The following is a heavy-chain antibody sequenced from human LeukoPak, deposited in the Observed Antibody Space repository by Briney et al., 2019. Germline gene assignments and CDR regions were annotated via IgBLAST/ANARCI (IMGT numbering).Heavy chain of an antibody. CDR1: GGSISSYY. J-gene: IGHJ4*02. Sequence: SETLSLTCTVSGGSISSYYWSWIRQPPGKGLEWIGYIYYSGSTNYNPSLKSRVTISVDTSKNQCSLKLSSVTAADTAVYYCARVETRDGYNYGYFDYWGQGTLVTVSS. D-gene: IGHD5-24*01. CDR3: ARVETRDGYNYGYFDY. CDR2: IYYSGST. V-gene: IGHV4-59*01.